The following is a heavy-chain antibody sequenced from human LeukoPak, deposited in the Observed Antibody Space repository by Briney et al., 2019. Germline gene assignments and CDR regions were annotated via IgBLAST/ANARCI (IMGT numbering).Heavy chain of an antibody. Sequence: GASVKVSCKASGYTFTGYYMHWVRQAPGQGLEWMGWINPNSGGTNYAQKFQGRVTMTRDTSISTAYMELSRLRSDDTAVYYCAREIIAVAYDAFDIWGQGTMVTVSS. J-gene: IGHJ3*02. CDR2: INPNSGGT. CDR3: AREIIAVAYDAFDI. D-gene: IGHD6-19*01. V-gene: IGHV1-2*02. CDR1: GYTFTGYY.